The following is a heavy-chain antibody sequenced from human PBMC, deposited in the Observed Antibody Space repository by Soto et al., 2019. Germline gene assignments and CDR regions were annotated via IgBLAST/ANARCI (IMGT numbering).Heavy chain of an antibody. CDR1: GFTFSSYS. CDR3: ARWKNSSGWYPISVWFDP. CDR2: ISSSSSYI. Sequence: EVQLVESGGGLVKPGGSLRLSCAASGFTFSSYSMNWVRQAPGKGLEWVSSISSSSSYIYYADSVKGRFTISRDNAKNSLYLQMNSLRAEDTAVYYCARWKNSSGWYPISVWFDPWGQGTLVTVSS. D-gene: IGHD6-19*01. J-gene: IGHJ5*02. V-gene: IGHV3-21*01.